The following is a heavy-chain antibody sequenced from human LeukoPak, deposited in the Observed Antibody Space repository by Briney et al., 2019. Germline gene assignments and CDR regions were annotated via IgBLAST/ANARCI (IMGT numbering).Heavy chain of an antibody. CDR1: GFTLSECP. J-gene: IGHJ4*02. D-gene: IGHD1-26*01. CDR3: AREIRAGSGRSFLLFDF. V-gene: IGHV3-30-3*01. Sequence: PGRSQTLPCTASGFTLSECPVQWARQAPGKGLEWVAVISYDGSNKYYADSVKGRFTISRDNSKNTVYVQMSSLRSEDTAVYYCAREIRAGSGRSFLLFDFWGQGALVTVSS. CDR2: ISYDGSNK.